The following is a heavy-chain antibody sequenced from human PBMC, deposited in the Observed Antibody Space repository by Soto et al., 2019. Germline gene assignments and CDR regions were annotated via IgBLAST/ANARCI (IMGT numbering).Heavy chain of an antibody. CDR3: ARHHYYDSSGYSPFDY. CDR1: GGSISSGGYY. D-gene: IGHD3-22*01. CDR2: IYYSGST. V-gene: IGHV4-31*03. J-gene: IGHJ4*02. Sequence: SSETLSLTCTVSGGSISSGGYYWSWIRQHPGKGLEWIGYIYYSGSTYYNPSLKSRVTISVDTSKNQFSLKLSSMTAADTAVYYCARHHYYDSSGYSPFDYWGQGTMVTVSS.